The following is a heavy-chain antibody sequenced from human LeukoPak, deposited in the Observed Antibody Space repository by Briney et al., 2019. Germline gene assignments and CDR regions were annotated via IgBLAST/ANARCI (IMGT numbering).Heavy chain of an antibody. V-gene: IGHV3-21*01. J-gene: IGHJ4*02. CDR2: ISSSSSYI. CDR1: GFTFSSYS. D-gene: IGHD4-23*01. Sequence: RGSLRLSCAASGFTFSSYSMNWVRQAPGKGLEWVSSISSSSSYIYYADSVKGRFTISRDNAKNSLYLQMNSLRAEDTAVYYCARDDGGLFDYWGQGTLVTVSS. CDR3: ARDDGGLFDY.